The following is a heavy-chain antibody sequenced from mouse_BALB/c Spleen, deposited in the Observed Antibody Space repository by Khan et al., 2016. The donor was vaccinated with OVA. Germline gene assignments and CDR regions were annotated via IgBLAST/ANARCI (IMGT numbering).Heavy chain of an antibody. CDR1: GFSLTTYG. V-gene: IGHV2-2*02. CDR3: ARNYDYEEGIAY. D-gene: IGHD2-4*01. J-gene: IGHJ3*01. CDR2: IWSGGIT. Sequence: QVQLKQSGPGLVQPSQSLSITCTVSGFSLTTYGVPWVRQSPGKGLEWLGTIWSGGITDYNAPFISRLSISKDNSKSQVYFKKKSLQGNETAMNYCARNYDYEEGIAYGGQGTLVTVSA.